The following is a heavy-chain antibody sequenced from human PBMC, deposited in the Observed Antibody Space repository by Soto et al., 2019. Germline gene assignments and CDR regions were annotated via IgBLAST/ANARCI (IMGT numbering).Heavy chain of an antibody. CDR3: AVFGTSPYYYYYMDV. Sequence: DVQVVESGGGLVQPGRSLRLSCVGSGFTFDDSAMHWVRQVPGKGMEWVSGINWNSDAIGYADSVKGRFIISRDNAKNCLYLQMNSLRTEDTALYYCAVFGTSPYYYYYMDVWGKGTTVTVSS. CDR2: INWNSDAI. D-gene: IGHD3-10*01. CDR1: GFTFDDSA. V-gene: IGHV3-9*01. J-gene: IGHJ6*03.